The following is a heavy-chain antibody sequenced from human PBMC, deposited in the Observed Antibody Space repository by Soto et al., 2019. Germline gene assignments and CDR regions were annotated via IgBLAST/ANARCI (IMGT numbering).Heavy chain of an antibody. Sequence: PSETLSLTCTVSGVSIISYYWSWIRQPPGKGLEWIGYFYYRGSNNYSPSLRSRVTISADTTRDQFSLTLTSVTAADTAVYYCARQQVVGFYYGMDVWGQGTTVTVSS. J-gene: IGHJ6*02. V-gene: IGHV4-59*01. D-gene: IGHD1-26*01. CDR2: FYYRGSN. CDR1: GVSIISYY. CDR3: ARQQVVGFYYGMDV.